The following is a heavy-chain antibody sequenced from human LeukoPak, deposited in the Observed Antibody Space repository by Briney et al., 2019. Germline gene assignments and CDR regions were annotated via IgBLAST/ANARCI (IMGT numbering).Heavy chain of an antibody. CDR1: GFIFNNYW. Sequence: GGSLRLSCAASGFIFNNYWMSWVRQAPGKGLEWVANIKQDGSEKYYVDSVKGRFTISRDNAKNSLYLQMNSLRAEDTAVYYCARSPSQLGDLLPFFDYGGQGTLVTVSS. D-gene: IGHD3-16*01. CDR3: ARSPSQLGDLLPFFDY. J-gene: IGHJ4*02. CDR2: IKQDGSEK. V-gene: IGHV3-7*01.